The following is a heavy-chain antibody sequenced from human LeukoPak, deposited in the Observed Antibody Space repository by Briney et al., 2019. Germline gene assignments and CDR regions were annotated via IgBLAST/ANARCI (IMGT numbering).Heavy chain of an antibody. V-gene: IGHV4-34*01. D-gene: IGHD4-17*01. Sequence: PSETLSLTCAVYGGSFSGYYWSWIRXPXXXXXXXXXXXXHSGSTNYNPSLKSRVTISVDTSKNQFSLKLSSVTAADTAVYYCAREPALNTVTTYPRFDYWGQGTLVTVSS. J-gene: IGHJ4*02. CDR2: XXHSGST. CDR3: AREPALNTVTTYPRFDY. CDR1: GGSFSGYY.